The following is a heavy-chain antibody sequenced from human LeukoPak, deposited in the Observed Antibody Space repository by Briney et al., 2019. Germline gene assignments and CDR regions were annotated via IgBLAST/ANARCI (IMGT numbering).Heavy chain of an antibody. CDR2: IYYSGST. CDR3: ARDLPVLGRYYDSSGYYDYYYYMDV. J-gene: IGHJ6*03. Sequence: KSSETLSLTCTVSGGSISSSSYYWGWIRQPPGKGLEWIGSIYYSGSTYYNPSLKSRVTISVDTSKNQFSLKLSSVTAADTAVYYCARDLPVLGRYYDSSGYYDYYYYMDVWGKGTTVTVSS. D-gene: IGHD3-22*01. V-gene: IGHV4-39*02. CDR1: GGSISSSSYY.